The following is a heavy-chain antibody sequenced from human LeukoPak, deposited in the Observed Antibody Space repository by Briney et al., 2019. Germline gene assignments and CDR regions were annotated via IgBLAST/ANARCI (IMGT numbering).Heavy chain of an antibody. Sequence: GGSLRLSCAASGFIFSDFAMHWVRQAPGKGLEWLAGTSDDGTKTYYAQSVKGRFTISRDNSKNMLFLQMNSLRSEDTAIYYCARRDNFEYWGQGTLVTISS. D-gene: IGHD3-9*01. J-gene: IGHJ4*02. V-gene: IGHV3-30-3*01. CDR2: TSDDGTKT. CDR3: ARRDNFEY. CDR1: GFIFSDFA.